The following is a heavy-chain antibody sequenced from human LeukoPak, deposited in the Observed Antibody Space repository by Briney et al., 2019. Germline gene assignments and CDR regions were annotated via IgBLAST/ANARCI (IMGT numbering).Heavy chain of an antibody. Sequence: GGSLRLSCAASGFTFSTYGMSWVRQAPGKGLDWVSSISGIGARTYTADSVKGRFTISKDHSNNTLSLQMMSLRVEDTAIYYCAKDLRRGYVGLNAFDVWGQGTTVIVSS. V-gene: IGHV3-23*01. CDR3: AKDLRRGYVGLNAFDV. J-gene: IGHJ6*02. D-gene: IGHD5-12*01. CDR2: ISGIGART. CDR1: GFTFSTYG.